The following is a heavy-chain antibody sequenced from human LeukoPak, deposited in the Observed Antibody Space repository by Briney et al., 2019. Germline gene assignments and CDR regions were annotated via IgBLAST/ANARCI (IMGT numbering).Heavy chain of an antibody. V-gene: IGHV3-74*01. D-gene: IGHD3-22*01. CDR1: GFTFSSYW. Sequence: HAGGSLRLSCAASGFTFSSYWMHWVRQAPGKGLVWVSRINSDGSSTSYADSMKGRFTISRDNAKNTLYLQMNSLRAEDTAVYYCARESSSYYYDSSGPLNYWGQGTLVTVSS. CDR2: INSDGSST. J-gene: IGHJ4*02. CDR3: ARESSSYYYDSSGPLNY.